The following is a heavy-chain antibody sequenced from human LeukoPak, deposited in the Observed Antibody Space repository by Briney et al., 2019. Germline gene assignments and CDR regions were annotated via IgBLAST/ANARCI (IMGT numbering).Heavy chain of an antibody. CDR3: ARSIAAAADGGDLDY. CDR1: GYTFTSYY. J-gene: IGHJ4*02. CDR2: INPSGGST. V-gene: IGHV1-46*01. D-gene: IGHD6-13*01. Sequence: GASVKVSCKASGYTFTSYYMHWVRQAPGQGLEWMGIINPSGGSTSYAQKFQGRVTMTRDTSTSTVYMELSSLRSEDTAVYYCARSIAAAADGGDLDYWGQGTLVTVSS.